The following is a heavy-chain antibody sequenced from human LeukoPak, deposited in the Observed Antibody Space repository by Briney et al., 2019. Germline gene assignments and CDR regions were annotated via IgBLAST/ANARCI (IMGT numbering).Heavy chain of an antibody. CDR1: GFTLSSYA. J-gene: IGHJ4*02. D-gene: IGHD6-13*01. CDR2: ISYDGTNK. CDR3: ARRTGSSWYHDY. V-gene: IGHV3-30*04. Sequence: GGSLRLSCAASGFTLSSYAMHWVRQAPGKELEWVAVISYDGTNKYYADSVKGRFTISRDNSKNTLYLQMNSLRPEDTAVYYCARRTGSSWYHDYSGQGTLVTVSS.